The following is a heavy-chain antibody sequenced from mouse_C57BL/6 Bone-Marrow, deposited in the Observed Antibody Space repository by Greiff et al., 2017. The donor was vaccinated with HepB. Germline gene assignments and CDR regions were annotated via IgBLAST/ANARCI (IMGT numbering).Heavy chain of an antibody. Sequence: VQLQQPGAELVMPGASVKLSCKASGYTFTSYWLHWVKQRPGQGLEWIGEIDPSDSYTNYNQKFKGKSTLTVDKSSSTAYMQLSSLTSEDSAVYYWARGEDYWGQGTTLTGSS. CDR3: ARGEDY. J-gene: IGHJ2*01. CDR1: GYTFTSYW. V-gene: IGHV1-69*01. CDR2: IDPSDSYT.